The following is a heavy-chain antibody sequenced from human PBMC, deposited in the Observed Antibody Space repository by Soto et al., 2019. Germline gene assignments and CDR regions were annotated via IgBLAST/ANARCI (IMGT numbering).Heavy chain of an antibody. CDR2: LYPGDSGT. J-gene: IGHJ4*02. CDR1: GYNFTSYW. D-gene: IGHD1-26*01. Sequence: GESLKISCKGSGYNFTSYWIVWVRQMPGKGLEWMGVLYPGDSGTRYSPSFHGHVTMSADKSINTAYLQWSSLKASDTAIYYCAAGGTYYGKYWGQGILVTVSS. V-gene: IGHV5-51*01. CDR3: AAGGTYYGKY.